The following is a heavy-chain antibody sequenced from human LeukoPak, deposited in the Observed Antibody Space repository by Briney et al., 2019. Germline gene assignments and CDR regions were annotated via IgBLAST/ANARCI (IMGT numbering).Heavy chain of an antibody. Sequence: PGGSLRLSCAASGFTFSSYAMSWVRQAPGKGLEWVSAISGSGGSTYYADSVKGRFTISRDNSKNTLYLQMNSLRAEDTAVYYCAKAGAARNYYYYGMDVWGQGTTVTVSS. CDR2: ISGSGGST. J-gene: IGHJ6*02. D-gene: IGHD6-6*01. V-gene: IGHV3-23*01. CDR3: AKAGAARNYYYYGMDV. CDR1: GFTFSSYA.